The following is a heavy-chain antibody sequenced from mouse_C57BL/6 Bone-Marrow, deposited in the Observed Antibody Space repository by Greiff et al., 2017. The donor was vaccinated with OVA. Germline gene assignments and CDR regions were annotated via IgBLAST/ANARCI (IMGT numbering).Heavy chain of an antibody. CDR1: GFTFSDYG. V-gene: IGHV5-17*01. CDR3: ARRYYSNPYYYAMDY. CDR2: ISSGSSTI. J-gene: IGHJ4*01. Sequence: EVQLVESGGGLVKPGGSLKLSCAASGFTFSDYGMHWVRQSPEKGLEWVAYISSGSSTIYYADTVKGRFTISRDNAKNTLFLQMTSLRSEDTAMYYCARRYYSNPYYYAMDYWGQGTSVTVSS. D-gene: IGHD2-5*01.